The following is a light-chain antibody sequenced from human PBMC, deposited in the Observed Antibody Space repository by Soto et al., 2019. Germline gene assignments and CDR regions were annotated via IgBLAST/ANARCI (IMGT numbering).Light chain of an antibody. CDR1: SSDVGSYNL. CDR3: CSYAGSSFYV. V-gene: IGLV2-23*01. Sequence: QSVLTHPASVSGSPGQSITISCTGTSSDVGSYNLVSWYQQHPGKAPKLMIYEGSKRPSGVSNRFSGSKSGNTASLTISGLQAEYEADYYCCSYAGSSFYVFGTGTKVTVL. CDR2: EGS. J-gene: IGLJ1*01.